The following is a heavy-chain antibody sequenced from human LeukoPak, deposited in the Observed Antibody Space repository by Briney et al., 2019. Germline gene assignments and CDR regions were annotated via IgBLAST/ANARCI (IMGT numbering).Heavy chain of an antibody. CDR2: ISGSGGST. Sequence: GGSLRLSCAASGFTFSNYAMSWVRQAPGKGLEWVSGISGSGGSTYYADSVKGRFTISRDNSKNTLYLQMNSLRAEDTAVYYCARGSGYCSSTSCYQYYYYGMDVWGQGTTVTVSS. CDR1: GFTFSNYA. J-gene: IGHJ6*02. V-gene: IGHV3-23*01. CDR3: ARGSGYCSSTSCYQYYYYGMDV. D-gene: IGHD2-2*01.